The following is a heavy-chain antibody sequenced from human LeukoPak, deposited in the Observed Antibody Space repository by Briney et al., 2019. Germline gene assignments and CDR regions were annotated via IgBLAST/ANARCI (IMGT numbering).Heavy chain of an antibody. D-gene: IGHD3-22*01. CDR2: IYDSGST. J-gene: IGHJ6*03. V-gene: IGHV4-59*11. CDR3: AREASYYDSSGYSNRYYYYYYMDV. Sequence: SETLSLTCTVSGGYLGSHYWTWIRQPPGKGLEWIGYIYDSGSTYYHPSLKSRVTISVDTSKNQFSLKLSSVTAADTAVYYCAREASYYDSSGYSNRYYYYYYMDVWGKGTTVTISS. CDR1: GGYLGSHY.